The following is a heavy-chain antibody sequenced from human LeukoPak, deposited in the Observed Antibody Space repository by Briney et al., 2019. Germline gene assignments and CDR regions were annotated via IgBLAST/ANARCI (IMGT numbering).Heavy chain of an antibody. V-gene: IGHV1-69*05. J-gene: IGHJ4*02. CDR3: ASVTWNYALDY. Sequence: GASVKVSCKASGGTFSSYAISWVRQAPGQGLEWMGGIIPIFGTANYAQKFQGRVTITTDESTSTAYMELSSLRSEDTAVYYCASVTWNYALDYWGQGTLVTVSS. D-gene: IGHD1-7*01. CDR1: GGTFSSYA. CDR2: IIPIFGTA.